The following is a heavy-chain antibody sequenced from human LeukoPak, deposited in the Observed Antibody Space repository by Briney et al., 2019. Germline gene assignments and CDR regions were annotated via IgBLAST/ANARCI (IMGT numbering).Heavy chain of an antibody. Sequence: SETLSLTCTVSGGSISGYYWSWIRQPPGKGLEWIAHIYDSGSTNYNPSLRSRVTISVDTSKNQFSLKLSSVTAADTAVYYCARDQSGSYGIDYWGQGTLVTVSP. CDR1: GGSISGYY. J-gene: IGHJ4*02. CDR2: IYDSGST. CDR3: ARDQSGSYGIDY. D-gene: IGHD1-26*01. V-gene: IGHV4-59*01.